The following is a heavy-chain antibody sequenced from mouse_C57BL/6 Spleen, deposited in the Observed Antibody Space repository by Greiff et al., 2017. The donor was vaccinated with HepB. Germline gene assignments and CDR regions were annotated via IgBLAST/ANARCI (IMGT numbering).Heavy chain of an antibody. CDR2: IDPETGGT. D-gene: IGHD2-1*01. CDR1: GYTFTDYE. CDR3: TRRGGYGNSYYFDY. V-gene: IGHV1-15*01. Sequence: VKLMESGAELVRPGASVTLSCKASGYTFTDYEMHWVKQTPVHGLEWIGAIDPETGGTAYNQKFKGKAILTADKSSSTAYMELRSLTSEDSAVYYCTRRGGYGNSYYFDYWGQGTTLTVSS. J-gene: IGHJ2*01.